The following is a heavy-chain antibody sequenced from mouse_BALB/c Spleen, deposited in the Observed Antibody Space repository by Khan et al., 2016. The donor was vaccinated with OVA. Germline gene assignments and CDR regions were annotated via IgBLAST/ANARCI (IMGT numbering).Heavy chain of an antibody. CDR1: GYSFTSYY. CDR2: VDPFSGGT. J-gene: IGHJ3*01. D-gene: IGHD2-2*01. V-gene: IGHV1-31*01. CDR3: TRHGYVAWFTY. Sequence: EVQLQQSGPELMKPGASVKISCKASGYSFTSYYIHWVKQSHGKSLDWIGYVDPFSGGTTYNQKFKGKATLTVDKSSSTAYIHFSNLTSEDSAVYYCTRHGYVAWFTYWGQGTLVTVSA.